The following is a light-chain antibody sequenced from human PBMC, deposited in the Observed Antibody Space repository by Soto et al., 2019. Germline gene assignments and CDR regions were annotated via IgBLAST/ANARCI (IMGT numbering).Light chain of an antibody. Sequence: DIQLTQSPSTLSASVGDRVPLTCRASQSISSWLAWYQQKPGKAPKLLIYDASSLESGVPSRFSGSGSGTEFTLTISSLQPDDFATYYCQHYNSYSEAFGQGTKVDIK. CDR2: DAS. CDR1: QSISSW. CDR3: QHYNSYSEA. V-gene: IGKV1-5*01. J-gene: IGKJ1*01.